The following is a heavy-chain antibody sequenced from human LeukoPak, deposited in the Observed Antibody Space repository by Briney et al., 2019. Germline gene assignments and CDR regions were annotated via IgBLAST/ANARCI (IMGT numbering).Heavy chain of an antibody. Sequence: ASVKVSCKASGYTFTGYYMHWVRQAPGQGLEWMGWINPNSGGTNYAQKFQGRVTMTRGTSISTAYMELSRLRSDDTAVYYCARAVAGTGYFDYWGQGTLVTVSS. V-gene: IGHV1-2*02. J-gene: IGHJ4*02. CDR2: INPNSGGT. D-gene: IGHD6-19*01. CDR3: ARAVAGTGYFDY. CDR1: GYTFTGYY.